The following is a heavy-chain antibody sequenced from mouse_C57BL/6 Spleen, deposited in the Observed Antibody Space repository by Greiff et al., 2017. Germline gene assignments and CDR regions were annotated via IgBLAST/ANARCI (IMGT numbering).Heavy chain of an antibody. J-gene: IGHJ3*01. D-gene: IGHD3-2*02. Sequence: VQLQQSGAELVRPGASVKLSCPASGFNIKDYYMHWVKQRPEQGLEWIGRLDPEDGDTEYAPKFQGKATMTADTSSNTAYRQLSSRTSEDTAVYYCTTTDRSGYGFAYWGQGTLVTVSA. CDR2: LDPEDGDT. CDR3: TTTDRSGYGFAY. V-gene: IGHV14-1*01. CDR1: GFNIKDYY.